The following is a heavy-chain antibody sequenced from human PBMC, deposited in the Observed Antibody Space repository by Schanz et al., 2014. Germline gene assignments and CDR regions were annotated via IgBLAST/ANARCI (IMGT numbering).Heavy chain of an antibody. CDR1: GFIFNDYY. D-gene: IGHD6-19*01. Sequence: QVQLVESGGGLVKPGGSLRLSCAASGFIFNDYYMNWIRQAPGKGLEWLSYISRDGTTSYYADSVKGRFTISRDNAKNSLYLEMTSLRGEDTAVYYCAKCIGWYGRCAFDIWGQGTTVTVSS. CDR2: ISRDGTTS. V-gene: IGHV3-11*01. J-gene: IGHJ3*02. CDR3: AKCIGWYGRCAFDI.